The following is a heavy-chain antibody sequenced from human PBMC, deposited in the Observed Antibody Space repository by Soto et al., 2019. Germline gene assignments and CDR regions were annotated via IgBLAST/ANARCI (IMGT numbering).Heavy chain of an antibody. CDR3: ARVGCCGDCYSDGVDY. CDR2: ISAYNGNT. CDR1: GYTFTSYG. J-gene: IGHJ4*02. V-gene: IGHV1-18*01. Sequence: QVQLVQSGAEVKKPGASVKVSCKASGYTFTSYGISWVRQAPGQGLEWMVWISAYNGNTNYAQKLQGRVTMTTDTSTSTAYMERRSLRSDDTGVYYCARVGCCGDCYSDGVDYCVQGTLVTVSS. D-gene: IGHD2-21*02.